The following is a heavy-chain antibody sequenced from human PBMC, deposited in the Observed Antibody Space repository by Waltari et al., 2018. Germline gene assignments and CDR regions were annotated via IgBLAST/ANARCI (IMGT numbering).Heavy chain of an antibody. CDR3: ARTSTRDFYYMDV. Sequence: EVQLVQSGAEVKKPGESLRISCECSGYDFPTSWTTWVRHMPGKGLEWMGRIDPSDSYTNDSPSFRGHVTISVDRSISTAYIQWSGLRASDTAIYYCARTSTRDFYYMDVWGKGTTVTVSS. CDR1: GYDFPTSW. D-gene: IGHD1-1*01. J-gene: IGHJ6*03. V-gene: IGHV5-10-1*01. CDR2: IDPSDSYT.